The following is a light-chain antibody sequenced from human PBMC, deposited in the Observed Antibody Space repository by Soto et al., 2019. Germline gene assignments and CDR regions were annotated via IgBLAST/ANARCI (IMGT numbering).Light chain of an antibody. J-gene: IGKJ1*01. Sequence: EIVMTQSPATLSVSPGERATLSCRASQSVSSNLAWYQQKPRQAPRLLIYGASSRATGIPDRFSGSGSRTDFTLTISSLEPEDFAVYYCQQYGSSGTSGQGTKVDIK. CDR3: QQYGSSGT. CDR2: GAS. CDR1: QSVSSN. V-gene: IGKV3-20*01.